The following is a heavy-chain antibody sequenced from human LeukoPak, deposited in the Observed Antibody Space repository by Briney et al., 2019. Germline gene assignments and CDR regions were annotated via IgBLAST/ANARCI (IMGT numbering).Heavy chain of an antibody. CDR3: ARVRPRVGAEYYFDY. CDR2: IYSGGST. D-gene: IGHD1-26*01. J-gene: IGHJ4*02. V-gene: IGHV3-53*01. CDR1: GFTVSSNY. Sequence: GGSLRLSCAASGFTVSSNYMSWVRQAPGKGLEWVSVIYSGGSTYYADSVKGRFTVSRDNSKNTLYLQMNSLRAEDTAVYYCARVRPRVGAEYYFDYWGQGTLVTVSS.